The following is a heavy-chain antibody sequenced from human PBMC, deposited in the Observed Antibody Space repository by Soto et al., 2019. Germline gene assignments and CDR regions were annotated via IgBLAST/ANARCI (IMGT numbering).Heavy chain of an antibody. V-gene: IGHV4-34*01. CDR2: INHSGST. CDR3: ARGLSGWYGNYYYYYGMDV. Sequence: QVQLQQWGAGLLKPSETLSLTCAVYGGSFSGYYWSWIRQPPGKGLEWIGEINHSGSTNYNPSLRRRVTISVDTSKNQFSLKLSAVTAADTAVYYCARGLSGWYGNYYYYYGMDVWGQGTTVTVSS. CDR1: GGSFSGYY. J-gene: IGHJ6*02. D-gene: IGHD6-19*01.